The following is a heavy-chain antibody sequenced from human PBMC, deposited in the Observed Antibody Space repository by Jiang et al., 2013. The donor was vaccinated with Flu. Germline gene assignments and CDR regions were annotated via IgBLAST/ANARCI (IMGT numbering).Heavy chain of an antibody. Sequence: KSRVTISVDTSKNQFSLKLSSVTAADTAVYYCAREGVAGGIDYWGQGTLVTVSS. CDR3: AREGVAGGIDY. V-gene: IGHV4-61*06. D-gene: IGHD6-19*01. J-gene: IGHJ4*02.